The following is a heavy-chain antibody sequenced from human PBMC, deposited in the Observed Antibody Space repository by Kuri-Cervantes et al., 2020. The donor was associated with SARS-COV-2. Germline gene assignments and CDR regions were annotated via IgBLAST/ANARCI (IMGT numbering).Heavy chain of an antibody. D-gene: IGHD3-16*01. CDR3: ATQSRGNY. J-gene: IGHJ4*02. CDR1: GCSISSYY. CDR2: IYYSGST. Sequence: SETLSLTCTDSGCSISSYYWSWIRQPPGKGLEWIGSIYYSGSTYYNPSLKSRVTIPVDTSKNQFSLKLSSVTAADTAVYYCATQSRGNYWGQGTLVTVSS. V-gene: IGHV4-59*05.